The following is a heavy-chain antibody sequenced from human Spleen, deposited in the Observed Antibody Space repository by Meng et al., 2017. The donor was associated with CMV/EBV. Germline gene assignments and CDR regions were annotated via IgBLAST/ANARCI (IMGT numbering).Heavy chain of an antibody. Sequence: AASGFSFSNYAMGWVRQAPGKGLEWVSTIVGGGSTTYSADSVKGRFSISRDNSMNTVFLQMNSLRTDDTAVYYCAKGDSSGHSYFDYWGQGTLVTVSS. CDR1: GFSFSNYA. J-gene: IGHJ4*02. CDR3: AKGDSSGHSYFDY. V-gene: IGHV3-23*05. CDR2: IVGGGSTT. D-gene: IGHD3-22*01.